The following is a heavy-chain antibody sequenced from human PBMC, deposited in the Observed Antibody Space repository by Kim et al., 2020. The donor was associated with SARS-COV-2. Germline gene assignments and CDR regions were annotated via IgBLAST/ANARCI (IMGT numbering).Heavy chain of an antibody. CDR1: GFTFGGYA. D-gene: IGHD1-7*01. CDR2: IRSNAYGGTT. V-gene: IGHV3-49*04. CDR3: TRIINWNYAGWFDY. Sequence: GGSLRLSCTASGFTFGGYAMSWVRQAPGKGLEWVGFIRSNAYGGTTAYAASVKGRFTISSDDSKSIAYLHMHSLKTADTAVYYCTRIINWNYAGWFDYWG. J-gene: IGHJ4*01.